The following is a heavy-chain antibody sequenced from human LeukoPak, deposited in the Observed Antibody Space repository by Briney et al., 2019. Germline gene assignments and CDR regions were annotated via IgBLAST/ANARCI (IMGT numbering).Heavy chain of an antibody. D-gene: IGHD5-24*01. CDR2: IWYDGSKK. CDR3: ARDRGGDGYSGSDY. J-gene: IGHJ4*02. V-gene: IGHV3-33*01. Sequence: GGSLRLSCAASGFTFDSYGMHWVRQAPGKGLEWVTVIWYDGSKKYYADSVKGRFSISRDNGNNTLYLQMNSLRDEDTATYYCARDRGGDGYSGSDYWGQGTLVTVSS. CDR1: GFTFDSYG.